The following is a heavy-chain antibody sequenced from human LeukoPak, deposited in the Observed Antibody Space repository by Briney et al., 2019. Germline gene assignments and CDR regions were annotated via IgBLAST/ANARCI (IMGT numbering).Heavy chain of an antibody. V-gene: IGHV3-23*01. CDR3: AKYVSAKGPPYALDV. J-gene: IGHJ6*02. CDR2: ISASGGST. Sequence: PGGSLRLSCAASEFTFSSYAMQWVRQAPGKGLEWVSGISASGGSTWYADSVKGRFTISRDNSKNTLYLQMNSLRAEDTAVYYCAKYVSAKGPPYALDVWGQGNPGHRLL. D-gene: IGHD2/OR15-2a*01. CDR1: EFTFSSYA.